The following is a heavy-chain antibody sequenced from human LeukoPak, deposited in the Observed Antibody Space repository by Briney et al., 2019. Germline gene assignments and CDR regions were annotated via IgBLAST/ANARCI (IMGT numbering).Heavy chain of an antibody. CDR2: INPNSGGT. Sequence: ASVKVSCKASGYTFTGYYMHWVRQAPGQGLEWMGWINPNSGGTNYAQKFQGRVTMTRDTSISTAYMELSRLRSDDTAVYYCARVDIVATDYGMDVWGQGTTVSVSS. CDR3: ARVDIVATDYGMDV. D-gene: IGHD5-12*01. V-gene: IGHV1-2*02. CDR1: GYTFTGYY. J-gene: IGHJ6*02.